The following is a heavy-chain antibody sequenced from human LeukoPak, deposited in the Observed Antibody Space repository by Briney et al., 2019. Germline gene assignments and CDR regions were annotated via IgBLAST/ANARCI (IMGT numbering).Heavy chain of an antibody. CDR3: AKGEYSSGWSLIDY. D-gene: IGHD6-19*01. V-gene: IGHV3-23*01. J-gene: IGHJ4*02. CDR2: ISGSGGST. CDR1: GFTFSSYA. Sequence: QPGGSLRLSCAASGFTFSSYAVSWVRQAPGKGLEWVSAISGSGGSTYYADSVKGRFTISRDNSKNTLYLQMNSLRAEDTAVYYCAKGEYSSGWSLIDYWGQGTLVTVSS.